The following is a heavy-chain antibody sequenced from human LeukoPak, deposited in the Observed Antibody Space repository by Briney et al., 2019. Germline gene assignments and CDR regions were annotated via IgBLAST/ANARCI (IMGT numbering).Heavy chain of an antibody. J-gene: IGHJ4*02. D-gene: IGHD2-15*01. Sequence: ASVKVSCKASGYTFTGYYMHWVRQAPGQGLEWMGWISAYNGNTNYAQKLQGRVTMTTDTTTSTAYMELRSLRSDDTAVYYCARDHLDIPFGYWGQGTLVTVSS. CDR1: GYTFTGYY. CDR2: ISAYNGNT. V-gene: IGHV1-18*04. CDR3: ARDHLDIPFGY.